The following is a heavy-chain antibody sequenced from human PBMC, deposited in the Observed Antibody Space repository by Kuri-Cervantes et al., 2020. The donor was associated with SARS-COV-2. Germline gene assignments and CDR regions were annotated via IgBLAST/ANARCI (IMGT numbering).Heavy chain of an antibody. Sequence: GSLRLSCTVSGGSISSYYWSWIRQPAGKGLEWIGRIYTSGSTNYNPSLKSRVTMSVDTSKNQFSLKLSSVTAADTAVYYCASNLAVAGLFIAFDIWGQGTMVTVSS. CDR1: GGSISSYY. CDR3: ASNLAVAGLFIAFDI. D-gene: IGHD6-19*01. CDR2: IYTSGST. V-gene: IGHV4-4*07. J-gene: IGHJ3*02.